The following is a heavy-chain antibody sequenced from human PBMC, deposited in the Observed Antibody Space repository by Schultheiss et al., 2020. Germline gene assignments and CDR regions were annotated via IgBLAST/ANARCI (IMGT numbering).Heavy chain of an antibody. CDR1: RYSISRVYY. CDR3: AKDLFSAISYSSPFDY. Sequence: SETLSLTCTVSRYSISRVYYWGWIRQPPGKGLEWIGYINYSGSTYYNPSLKSRVTISVDTSKNQFSLNLSSVTAADTAVYYCAKDLFSAISYSSPFDYWGQGTLVTVSS. V-gene: IGHV4-38-2*02. J-gene: IGHJ4*02. D-gene: IGHD2/OR15-2a*01. CDR2: INYSGST.